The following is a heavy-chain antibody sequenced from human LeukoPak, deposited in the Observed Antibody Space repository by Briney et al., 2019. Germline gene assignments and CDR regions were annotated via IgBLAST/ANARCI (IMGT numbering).Heavy chain of an antibody. J-gene: IGHJ5*02. D-gene: IGHD2-21*01. CDR2: IYYSGST. Sequence: SETLSLTCTVSGGSISSSGYYWGWIRQPPGKGLEWIGTIYYSGSTYYNPSLKSRVTISVDTSKNQFSLKLSSVTAADTAVYYCARVPNPKYCGGDCYGFDPWGQGTLVTVSS. CDR3: ARVPNPKYCGGDCYGFDP. V-gene: IGHV4-39*07. CDR1: GGSISSSGYY.